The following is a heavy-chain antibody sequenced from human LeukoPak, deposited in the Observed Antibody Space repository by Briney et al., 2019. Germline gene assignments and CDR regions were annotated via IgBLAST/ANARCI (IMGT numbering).Heavy chain of an antibody. CDR1: GVTFSSYA. D-gene: IGHD6-19*01. V-gene: IGHV1-69*04. CDR3: ARYSSGWYT. CDR2: IIPILGIA. J-gene: IGHJ4*02. Sequence: SVKVSCKASGVTFSSYAISWVRQAPGQGLEWMGRIIPILGIANYAQKFQGRVTITADKSTSTAYMELSSLRSEDTAVYYCARYSSGWYTWGQGTLVTVSS.